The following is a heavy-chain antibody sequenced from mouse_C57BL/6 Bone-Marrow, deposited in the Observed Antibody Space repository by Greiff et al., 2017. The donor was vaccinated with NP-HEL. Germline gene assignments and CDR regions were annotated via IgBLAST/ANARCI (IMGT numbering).Heavy chain of an antibody. V-gene: IGHV3-6*01. CDR2: ISYDGSN. CDR3: ARGDSNYDFDY. CDR1: GYSITSGYY. J-gene: IGHJ2*01. D-gene: IGHD2-5*01. Sequence: EVKLQESGPGLVKPSQSLSLTCSVTGYSITSGYYWNWIRQFPGNKLEWMGYISYDGSNNYNPSLKNRISITRDTSKNQFFLKLNSVTTEDTATYYCARGDSNYDFDYWGQGTTLTVSS.